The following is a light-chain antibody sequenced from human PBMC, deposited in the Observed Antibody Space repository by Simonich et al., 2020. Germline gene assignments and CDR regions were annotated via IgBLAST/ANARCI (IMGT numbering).Light chain of an antibody. V-gene: IGLV6-57*03. CDR1: SGSLASNS. CDR3: QSYDSSNHVV. Sequence: NFMLTQPHSVSESPGTTVTISCTRSSGSLASNSVQWYQQRPGSAPTTEIYEDNQTPSRVPDPFTGSIDSSSNSASLPISGLKTGDEADYYCQSYDSSNHVVFGGGTKLTVL. J-gene: IGLJ2*01. CDR2: EDN.